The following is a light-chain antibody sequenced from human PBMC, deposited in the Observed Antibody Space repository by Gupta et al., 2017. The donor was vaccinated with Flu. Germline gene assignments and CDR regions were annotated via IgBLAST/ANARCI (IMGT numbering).Light chain of an antibody. CDR3: QVWDSSSDQVV. CDR2: ADS. V-gene: IGLV3-21*02. Sequence: GQTARITCGENNIGSKSVHWYQQRPGQAPVLVVYADSDRPSGIPERFSGSNSGNTATLTISRVEAGDEADDYCQVWDSSSDQVVLGGGTKLTVL. CDR1: NIGSKS. J-gene: IGLJ2*01.